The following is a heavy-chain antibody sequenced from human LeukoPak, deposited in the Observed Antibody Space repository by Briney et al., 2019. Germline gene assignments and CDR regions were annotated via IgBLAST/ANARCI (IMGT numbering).Heavy chain of an antibody. CDR3: ARSLSSTWFTLDY. D-gene: IGHD6-13*01. J-gene: IGHJ4*02. CDR2: ISGSGGSA. V-gene: IGHV3-23*01. Sequence: PGGSLRLSCAASGFTFSSYAMSWVRQAPGKGLEWVSAISGSGGSAYYADSVKGRFTISRDNSKNALYLQMNSLRAEDTAEYYCARSLSSTWFTLDYWGQGTLVTVSS. CDR1: GFTFSSYA.